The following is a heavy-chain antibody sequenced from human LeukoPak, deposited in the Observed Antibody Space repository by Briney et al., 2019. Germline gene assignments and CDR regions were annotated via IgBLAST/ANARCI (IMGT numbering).Heavy chain of an antibody. CDR2: IYHSGST. J-gene: IGHJ4*02. CDR1: GYSISSGYY. D-gene: IGHD3-10*01. CDR3: ATMVRGVIIPSY. V-gene: IGHV4-38-2*01. Sequence: SETLSLTCAVSGYSISSGYYWGWIRQPPGKGLEWIGTIYHSGSTYYNPSLKSRVTISVDTSKNQFSLKLSSVTAADTAVYYCATMVRGVIIPSYWGQGTLVTVSS.